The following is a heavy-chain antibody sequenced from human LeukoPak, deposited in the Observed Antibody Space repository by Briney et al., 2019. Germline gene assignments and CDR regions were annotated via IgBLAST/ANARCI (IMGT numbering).Heavy chain of an antibody. CDR3: ARAFRSSGSHSGLTEFDP. CDR1: GGSISSGDYY. J-gene: IGHJ5*02. Sequence: SQTLSLTCTGSGGSISSGDYYWSWIRQPPGKGLEWIGYIDYSGSTYYNPSLKSRVTISVDTSKNQFSLKLSSVTAADTAVYYCARAFRSSGSHSGLTEFDPWGQGTLVTVSS. CDR2: IDYSGST. D-gene: IGHD3-10*01. V-gene: IGHV4-30-4*01.